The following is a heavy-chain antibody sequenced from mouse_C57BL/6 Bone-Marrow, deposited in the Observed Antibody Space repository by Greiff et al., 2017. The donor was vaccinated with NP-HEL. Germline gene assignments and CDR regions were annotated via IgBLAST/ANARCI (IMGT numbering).Heavy chain of an antibody. CDR1: GYAFSSYW. J-gene: IGHJ3*01. Sequence: VQGVESGAELVKPGASVKISCKASGYAFSSYWMHWVKQRPGKGLEWIGQIYPGDGDTNYNGKFKDKASLTADKSSSTAYMQLSSLTSEDSAVYFCARGAYWGQGTLVTVSA. CDR2: IYPGDGDT. V-gene: IGHV1-80*01. CDR3: ARGAY.